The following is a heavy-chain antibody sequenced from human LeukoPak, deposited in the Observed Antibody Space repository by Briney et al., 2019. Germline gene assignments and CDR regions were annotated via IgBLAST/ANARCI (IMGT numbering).Heavy chain of an antibody. CDR2: FDPEDGET. Sequence: ASVKVSCKVSGYTLTELSMHWVRQAPGKGLEWMGGFDPEDGETIYAQKFQGRVTMTEDTSTDTAYMELSSLRSEDTAVYYCARHLSYSNPFPVWGQGTTVTVSS. V-gene: IGHV1-24*01. J-gene: IGHJ6*02. CDR3: ARHLSYSNPFPV. D-gene: IGHD4-4*01. CDR1: GYTLTELS.